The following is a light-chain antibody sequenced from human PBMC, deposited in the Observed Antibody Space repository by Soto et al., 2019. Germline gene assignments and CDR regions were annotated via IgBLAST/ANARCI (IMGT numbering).Light chain of an antibody. J-gene: IGKJ5*01. CDR2: DAS. V-gene: IGKV3-11*01. CDR1: QSVSSY. CDR3: QQRSNWPIT. Sequence: IVISQSPTTLSVSPGERATLSCRASQSVSSYLAWYQQKPGQAPRLLIFDASNRATGIPARFSGSGSGTDFTLTISSLEPEDFAVYYCQQRSNWPITSGQGTRLAI.